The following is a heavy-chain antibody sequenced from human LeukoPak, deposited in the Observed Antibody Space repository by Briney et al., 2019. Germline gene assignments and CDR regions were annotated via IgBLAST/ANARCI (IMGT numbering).Heavy chain of an antibody. V-gene: IGHV3-21*06. CDR3: ATETNGRHYDY. J-gene: IGHJ4*02. CDR1: GLTFSTSG. CDR2: IGPTGSDR. D-gene: IGHD1-14*01. Sequence: GGSLRLSCTASGLTFSTSGFNWVRQAPGKGLEWVASIGPTGSDRYHADSIKGRFTISRDNANNFLYLQMNSLRAEDTAVNYCATETNGRHYDYWGQGTLLTVSS.